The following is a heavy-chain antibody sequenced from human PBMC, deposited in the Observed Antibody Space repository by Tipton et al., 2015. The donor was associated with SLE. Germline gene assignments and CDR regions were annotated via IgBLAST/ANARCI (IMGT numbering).Heavy chain of an antibody. CDR1: GFSLRYYA. Sequence: SLRLSCVASGFSLRYYAMSWVRQAPGKGLEWVSAISGSGGATYYADSVRGRFTVSRDHSKNTLFLQMNSLRAEDTALYYCAKDAANCGGDCYAFDMWGQGTMVTVS. V-gene: IGHV3-23*01. CDR2: ISGSGGAT. D-gene: IGHD2-21*01. CDR3: AKDAANCGGDCYAFDM. J-gene: IGHJ3*02.